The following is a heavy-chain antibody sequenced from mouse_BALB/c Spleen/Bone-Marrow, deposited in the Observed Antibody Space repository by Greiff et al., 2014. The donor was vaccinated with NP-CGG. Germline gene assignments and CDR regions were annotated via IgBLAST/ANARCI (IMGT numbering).Heavy chain of an antibody. CDR2: IDPANGNT. CDR1: GFNIKDTY. CDR3: ARRGGLGRGCFDV. J-gene: IGHJ1*01. V-gene: IGHV14-3*02. Sequence: VQLQQPGAELVKPGASVKLSCTASGFNIKDTYMHWVKQRPEQGLEWIGRIDPANGNTKYDPKFQGKATLTADTSSNTAYLQHSSMTTEDTSVDYCARRGGLGRGCFDVWGAGTPVTVSA. D-gene: IGHD4-1*01.